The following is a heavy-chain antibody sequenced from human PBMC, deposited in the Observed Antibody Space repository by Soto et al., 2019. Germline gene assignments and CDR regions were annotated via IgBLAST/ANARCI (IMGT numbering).Heavy chain of an antibody. CDR2: ISGSGGSK. CDR1: GFTFSNYA. Sequence: PGGSLRLSCAASGFTFSNYALSWVRQAPGKGLEWVAAISGSGGSKYYADSVKGRFTISKDNSMNTLYLQMNSLRAEDTALYYCAKDSAIITGTTYYYGMDVWGQGTTVTVSS. J-gene: IGHJ6*01. CDR3: AKDSAIITGTTYYYGMDV. D-gene: IGHD1-20*01. V-gene: IGHV3-23*01.